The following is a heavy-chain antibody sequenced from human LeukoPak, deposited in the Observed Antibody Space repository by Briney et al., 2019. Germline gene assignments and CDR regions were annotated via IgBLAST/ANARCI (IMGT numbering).Heavy chain of an antibody. J-gene: IGHJ3*02. D-gene: IGHD3-9*01. CDR1: GLTVSSNY. CDR2: IYSGGST. CDR3: AKTGGGGMTGAFDI. Sequence: QPGGSLRLSCAASGLTVSSNYMSWVRQAPGKGLEWVSLIYSGGSTYYADSVKGRFTISRDNSKNTLYLQMNSLGAEDTAVYYCAKTGGGGMTGAFDIWGQGTMVTVSS. V-gene: IGHV3-53*01.